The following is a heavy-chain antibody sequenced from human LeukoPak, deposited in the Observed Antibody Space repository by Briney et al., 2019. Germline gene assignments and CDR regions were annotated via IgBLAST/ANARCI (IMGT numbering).Heavy chain of an antibody. CDR3: ARACSSTSCQHDLGVVDAFDI. J-gene: IGHJ3*02. CDR2: IGTAGDT. D-gene: IGHD2-2*01. V-gene: IGHV3-13*01. CDR1: GFTFSSYD. Sequence: GGSLRLSCAASGFTFSSYDMHWVRQATGKGLEWVSAIGTAGDTYYPGSVKGRFTISRENAKNSLYLQMNSLRAGDTAVYYCARACSSTSCQHDLGVVDAFDIWGQGTMVTVSS.